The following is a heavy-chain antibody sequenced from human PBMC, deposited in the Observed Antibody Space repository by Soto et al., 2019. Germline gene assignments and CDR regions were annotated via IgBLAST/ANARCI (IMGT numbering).Heavy chain of an antibody. V-gene: IGHV3-15*01. J-gene: IGHJ5*02. CDR1: GFTFSNAL. Sequence: GCLIPSCAASGFTFSNALMSWVLQAPGKGLEWVGRIKSKSDGATTDYAAPVRGRFIISRDDSKNTLYLQMNSLKTEDTAVYYCTTGLTIFGVVIDPWGQGTLVTVSS. D-gene: IGHD3-3*01. CDR3: TTGLTIFGVVIDP. CDR2: IKSKSDGATT.